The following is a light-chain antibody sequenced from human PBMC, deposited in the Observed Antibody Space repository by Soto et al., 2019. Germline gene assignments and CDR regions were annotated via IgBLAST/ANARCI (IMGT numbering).Light chain of an antibody. CDR2: EVS. V-gene: IGLV2-23*02. CDR1: SSAVGSYNL. Sequence: QSALTQPASVSGSPGQSITISCTGTSSAVGSYNLVSWYQQHPGKAPKLMIYEVSRRPSGVSNRFSGSKSGNTASLTISGLQAEDEADYYCCSYAGSSTLVVGGGTKLTVL. CDR3: CSYAGSSTLV. J-gene: IGLJ2*01.